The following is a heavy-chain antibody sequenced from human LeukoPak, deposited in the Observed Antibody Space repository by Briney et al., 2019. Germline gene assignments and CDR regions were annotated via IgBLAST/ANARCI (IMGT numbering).Heavy chain of an antibody. J-gene: IGHJ4*02. Sequence: GGSLRLSCVASGLAFSSYSMHWVRQAPGKGLEWVGVISYDGSDEYYTDSVKGRFTISRDNSKNTVYLQMNSLSADDTAVYYCARDFTPEWFDIHWGQGTLVTVSS. CDR3: ARDFTPEWFDIH. D-gene: IGHD3-3*01. V-gene: IGHV3-30*04. CDR1: GLAFSSYS. CDR2: ISYDGSDE.